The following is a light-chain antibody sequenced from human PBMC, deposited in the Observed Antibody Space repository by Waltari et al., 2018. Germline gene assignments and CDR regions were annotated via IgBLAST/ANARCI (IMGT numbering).Light chain of an antibody. J-gene: IGKJ1*01. Sequence: DIQMTQSPSTLSASVGDRVTITCRASQSVTRYLAWYQQKPGKAPKVLIWDVSSLERGVRSRFSGSGSGTEFTLTISSLQPDDFATYYCQQYDRYSAWTFGQGTKVEIK. CDR2: DVS. CDR1: QSVTRY. CDR3: QQYDRYSAWT. V-gene: IGKV1-5*01.